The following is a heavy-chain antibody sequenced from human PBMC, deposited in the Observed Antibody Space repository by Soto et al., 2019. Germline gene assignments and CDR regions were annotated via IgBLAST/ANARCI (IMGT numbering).Heavy chain of an antibody. D-gene: IGHD2-21*02. V-gene: IGHV4-59*01. Sequence: PSETLSLTCTVSGGSISRYYWSWIRQPPGKGLEWIGYMYNTGSTVYNPSLKSRVTISVDTSKNQFYLKVNSVTAADTAVYYCARDLWGYCGTDCYPLDVWGQGTTVTVSS. CDR1: GGSISRYY. J-gene: IGHJ6*02. CDR3: ARDLWGYCGTDCYPLDV. CDR2: MYNTGST.